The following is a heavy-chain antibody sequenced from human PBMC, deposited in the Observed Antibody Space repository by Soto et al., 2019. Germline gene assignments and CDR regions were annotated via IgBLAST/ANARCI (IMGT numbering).Heavy chain of an antibody. Sequence: ETLSLTCTVSGGSISSYYWSWIRQPPGKGLEWIGYIYYSGSTNYNPSLKSRITINVDAARNQFSLRLSSVTPEDTAVYYCARDQSTGWFRWGFESWGQGTPVTVSS. CDR1: GGSISSYY. J-gene: IGHJ4*02. D-gene: IGHD2-8*02. V-gene: IGHV4-4*08. CDR2: IYYSGST. CDR3: ARDQSTGWFRWGFES.